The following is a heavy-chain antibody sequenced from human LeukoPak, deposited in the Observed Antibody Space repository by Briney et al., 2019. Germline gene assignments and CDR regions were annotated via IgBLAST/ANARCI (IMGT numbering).Heavy chain of an antibody. D-gene: IGHD1-26*01. CDR2: ISYDGSNK. CDR1: GFTFSSYG. Sequence: GGSLRLSCAASGFTFSSYGMHWVRKAPGKGLEWVAVISYDGSNKYYADSVKGRFTISRDNSKNTLYLQMNSLRAEDTAVYYCANGEVGATIDYWGQGTLVTVSS. J-gene: IGHJ4*02. V-gene: IGHV3-30*18. CDR3: ANGEVGATIDY.